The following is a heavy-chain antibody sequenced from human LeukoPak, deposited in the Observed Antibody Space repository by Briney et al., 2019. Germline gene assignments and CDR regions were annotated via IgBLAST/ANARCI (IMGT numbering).Heavy chain of an antibody. D-gene: IGHD2-15*01. Sequence: SETLSLTCTVSGGSISSYYWSWIRQPPGKGLEWIGYIFYSGSTNYNPSLKSRVTISVDTSKNQFSLKLSSVTAADTAVYYCARGSYCSGGSCYFSYFDYWGQGTLVTVSS. CDR3: ARGSYCSGGSCYFSYFDY. CDR2: IFYSGST. CDR1: GGSISSYY. J-gene: IGHJ4*02. V-gene: IGHV4-59*01.